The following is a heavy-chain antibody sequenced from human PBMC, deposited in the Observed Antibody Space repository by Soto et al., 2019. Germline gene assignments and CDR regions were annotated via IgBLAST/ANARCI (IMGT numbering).Heavy chain of an antibody. CDR2: INPSGGST. J-gene: IGHJ6*02. CDR1: GYTFTSYY. Sequence: ASVKVSCKASGYTFTSYYMHWVRQAPGQGLDWMGIINPSGGSTSYAQKFQGRVTMTRDTSTRTVYMELSSLRSEDTAVYYCARGHIVATIENYYYYYGMDVWGQGTTVTVSS. CDR3: ARGHIVATIENYYYYYGMDV. D-gene: IGHD5-12*01. V-gene: IGHV1-46*01.